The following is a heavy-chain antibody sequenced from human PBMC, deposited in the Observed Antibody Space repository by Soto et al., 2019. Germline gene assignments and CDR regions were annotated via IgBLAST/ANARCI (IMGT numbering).Heavy chain of an antibody. D-gene: IGHD2-8*01. CDR1: GGSISSSNYY. V-gene: IGHV4-39*01. CDR2: IYYSGST. CDR3: ARRGVCSRWKCWFDP. J-gene: IGHJ5*02. Sequence: QLQLQESGPGLVKPSETLSLTCTVSGGSISSSNYYWGWIRQPPGKGLEWIGSIYYSGSTSYNPSLQSRVTMSVDTAKNQFSLKLSSVTAADTAVYYCARRGVCSRWKCWFDPWGQGTLVTVSS.